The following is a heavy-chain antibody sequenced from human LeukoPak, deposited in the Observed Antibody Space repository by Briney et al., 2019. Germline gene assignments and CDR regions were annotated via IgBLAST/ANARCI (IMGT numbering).Heavy chain of an antibody. Sequence: GGSLKLSCSASGFTFSDAWMGWVRQAPGKGLEWVGRIKSKANGETTHFAAPGKGRFTISRDDSKNTLYLQMNGLKTEDTAVYYCAWGGDYFDFWGRGTLVTVSS. CDR3: AWGGDYFDF. D-gene: IGHD3-16*01. J-gene: IGHJ4*02. V-gene: IGHV3-15*01. CDR1: GFTFSDAW. CDR2: IKSKANGETT.